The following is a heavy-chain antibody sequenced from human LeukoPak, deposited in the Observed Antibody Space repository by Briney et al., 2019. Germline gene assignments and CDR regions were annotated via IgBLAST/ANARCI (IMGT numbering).Heavy chain of an antibody. Sequence: GESLKISCEVSGYSFVSNWVAWVRQMPGKGLEWMGIIYPGDSDARYSPSFQGQVTMSADKSTNTAYLQWSSLKASDIAMYYCARMDCTSTSCYYDAFDIWGQGTMITVSS. J-gene: IGHJ3*02. CDR3: ARMDCTSTSCYYDAFDI. CDR2: IYPGDSDA. D-gene: IGHD2-2*01. CDR1: GYSFVSNW. V-gene: IGHV5-51*01.